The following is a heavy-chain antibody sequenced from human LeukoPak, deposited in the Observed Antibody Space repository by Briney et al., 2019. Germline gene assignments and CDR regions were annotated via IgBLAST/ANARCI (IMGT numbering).Heavy chain of an antibody. V-gene: IGHV4-61*02. D-gene: IGHD2-21*01. CDR1: GGSISSGSYY. CDR3: ARDIHWYFDL. CDR2: IYTCGST. J-gene: IGHJ2*01. Sequence: SQTLSLTCTVSGGSISSGSYYWSWIRQPAGKGLEWIGRIYTCGSTNYNPSLKSRVTISVDTSKNQFSLKLSSVTAADTAVYYCARDIHWYFDLWGRGTLVTVSS.